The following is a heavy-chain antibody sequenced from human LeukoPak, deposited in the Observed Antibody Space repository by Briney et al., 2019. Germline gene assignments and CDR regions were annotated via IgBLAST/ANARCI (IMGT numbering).Heavy chain of an antibody. J-gene: IGHJ4*02. CDR2: IYHSGST. Sequence: SETLSLTCTVSGYSISSGYYWGWIRQPPGKGLEWIGSIYHSGSTYYNPSLKSRVTISVDTSKNQFSLKMSSVTAADTAVYYCARDKPTTVTTQYYFDYWGQGTLVTVSS. CDR1: GYSISSGYY. V-gene: IGHV4-38-2*02. CDR3: ARDKPTTVTTQYYFDY. D-gene: IGHD4-17*01.